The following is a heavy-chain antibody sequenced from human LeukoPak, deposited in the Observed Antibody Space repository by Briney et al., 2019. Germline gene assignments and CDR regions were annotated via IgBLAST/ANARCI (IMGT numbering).Heavy chain of an antibody. Sequence: SETLSLTCAVSGGSFSGYYWSWIRQPPGKGLEWIGEINHSGSTNYNPSLMSRVTISVDTSKNQFSLKLSSVTAADTAVYYCARVEHSSSYGYWGQGTLVTVSS. J-gene: IGHJ4*02. D-gene: IGHD6-6*01. V-gene: IGHV4-34*01. CDR2: INHSGST. CDR1: GGSFSGYY. CDR3: ARVEHSSSYGY.